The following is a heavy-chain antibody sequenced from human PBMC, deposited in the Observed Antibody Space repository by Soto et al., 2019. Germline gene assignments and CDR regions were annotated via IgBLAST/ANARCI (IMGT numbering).Heavy chain of an antibody. Sequence: EVQLLDSGGGLVQPGGSLRLSCTVSGVTFGSHAMSWVRQAPGKGLECVSGISGSGGTTFYADSVKGRFTISRDNSKKTLYLQMNSLRAEDTAVYYCAKTPYDFWSSGQYLFDHWGQGTLVTVSS. D-gene: IGHD3-3*01. CDR1: GVTFGSHA. CDR3: AKTPYDFWSSGQYLFDH. CDR2: ISGSGGTT. V-gene: IGHV3-23*01. J-gene: IGHJ4*02.